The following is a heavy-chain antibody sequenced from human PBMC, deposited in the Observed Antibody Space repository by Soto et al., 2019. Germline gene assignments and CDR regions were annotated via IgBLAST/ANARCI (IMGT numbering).Heavy chain of an antibody. CDR2: IDPTDSFT. CDR3: ARPASGGSSDAFDV. CDR1: GYKFTTFW. J-gene: IGHJ3*01. D-gene: IGHD2-15*01. Sequence: PGESLKISCKASGYKFTTFWLNWVRQTPGKGLEWLGRIDPTDSFTNYSPPFEGHVTISVDRSISTAYLQWNSLQASDTAIYYCARPASGGSSDAFDVWGQGTTVTVSS. V-gene: IGHV5-10-1*01.